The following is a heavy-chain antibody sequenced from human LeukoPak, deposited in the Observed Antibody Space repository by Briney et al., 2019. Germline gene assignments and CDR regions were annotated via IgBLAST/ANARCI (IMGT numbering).Heavy chain of an antibody. Sequence: GGSLRLSCAASGFTFSSYAMSSVRQAPGKGLEWVSAISGSGGSTYYADSVKGRFTISRDNSKNTLYLQMNSLRAEDTAVYYRAKDLPGTTSFDYWGQGTLVTVSS. V-gene: IGHV3-23*01. J-gene: IGHJ4*02. CDR1: GFTFSSYA. CDR3: AKDLPGTTSFDY. CDR2: ISGSGGST. D-gene: IGHD1-1*01.